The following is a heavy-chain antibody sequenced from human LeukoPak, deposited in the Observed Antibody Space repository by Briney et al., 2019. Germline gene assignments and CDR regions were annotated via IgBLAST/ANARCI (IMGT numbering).Heavy chain of an antibody. CDR1: GGSFSGNY. CDR2: SSPTGDIT. Sequence: PSETLSLTCAVYGGSFSGNYWTLIRQTPGRGLEWIGESSPTGDITGYNPSLKGRATISVDSSKNQFSLKLTSVTAADTGAYYCARVPDFIARPCDSWGPGTLVTVSS. V-gene: IGHV4-34*01. D-gene: IGHD2-21*01. J-gene: IGHJ4*02. CDR3: ARVPDFIARPCDS.